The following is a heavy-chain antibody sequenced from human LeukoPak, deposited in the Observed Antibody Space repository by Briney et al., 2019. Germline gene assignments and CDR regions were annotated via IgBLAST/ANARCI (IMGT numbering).Heavy chain of an antibody. CDR1: GFTFDDFG. V-gene: IGHV3-20*04. D-gene: IGHD2-2*01. CDR3: ARLVCSTIPCYGKFYFDS. CDR2: INWNGGST. J-gene: IGHJ4*02. Sequence: GGSLRLSCAASGFTFDDFGMSWVRQSPGKGLEWVSGINWNGGSTGYADSVKGRFTISRDNAKNSLYLQMNSLRAEDTAVYYCARLVCSTIPCYGKFYFDSWGQGTLVPVSS.